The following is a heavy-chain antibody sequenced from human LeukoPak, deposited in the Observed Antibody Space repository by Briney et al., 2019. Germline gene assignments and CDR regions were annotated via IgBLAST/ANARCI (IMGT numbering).Heavy chain of an antibody. V-gene: IGHV3-21*01. Sequence: PGGSLRLSCAASGFTFSNYSMNWVRQAPGKGLEWVSSISGSSSYIYYADSVKGRFTISRDNAKNSLYLQMNSLRAEGTAVYYCARDRGWNDGFDYWGQGTLVTVSS. CDR2: ISGSSSYI. CDR1: GFTFSNYS. D-gene: IGHD1-1*01. J-gene: IGHJ4*02. CDR3: ARDRGWNDGFDY.